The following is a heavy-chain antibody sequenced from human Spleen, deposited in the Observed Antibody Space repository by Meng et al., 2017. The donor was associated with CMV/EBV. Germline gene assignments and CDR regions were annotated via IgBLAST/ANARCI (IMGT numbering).Heavy chain of an antibody. Sequence: GESLKISCAASGFTFSDYSMNWVRQAPGKGLEWVSYISSISNSISYADSVKGRFTISRDNADKSLYLQMNTLRAEDTAIYYCVRSTSHCGTSSCYVFDVWGQGTLVTVSS. CDR1: GFTFSDYS. D-gene: IGHD2-2*01. J-gene: IGHJ3*01. CDR2: ISSISNSI. CDR3: VRSTSHCGTSSCYVFDV. V-gene: IGHV3-21*01.